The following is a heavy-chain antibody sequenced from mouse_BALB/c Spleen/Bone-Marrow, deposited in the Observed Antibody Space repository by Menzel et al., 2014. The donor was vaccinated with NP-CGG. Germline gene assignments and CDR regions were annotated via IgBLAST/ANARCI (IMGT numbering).Heavy chain of an antibody. Sequence: QVQLQQSGPQLVRPGASVKISCKASGYSISSYWMHWVKQRPGQGLEWIGMIDPSDSETRLNQKFKDKATLTVDKSSSTAYMHLNSPTSEDSAVYYCAPHYYGYAWFAYWGQGTLVTVSA. J-gene: IGHJ3*01. V-gene: IGHV1-74*01. CDR3: APHYYGYAWFAY. CDR1: GYSISSYW. CDR2: IDPSDSET. D-gene: IGHD1-2*01.